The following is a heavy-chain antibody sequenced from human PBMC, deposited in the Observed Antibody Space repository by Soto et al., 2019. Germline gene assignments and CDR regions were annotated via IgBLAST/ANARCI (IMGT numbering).Heavy chain of an antibody. CDR3: ARHRIAVTGEYFDY. CDR2: SYHSGNT. Sequence: SETLSLTCTVSGGSVSSGSYYWSWIRQPPGKGMEWMGYSYHSGNTNYNPSLKSRVTISVDTSKNQFSLKLSSVTATDTAVYYCARHRIAVTGEYFDYWGQGTLVTVSS. D-gene: IGHD6-19*01. CDR1: GGSVSSGSYY. J-gene: IGHJ4*02. V-gene: IGHV4-61*01.